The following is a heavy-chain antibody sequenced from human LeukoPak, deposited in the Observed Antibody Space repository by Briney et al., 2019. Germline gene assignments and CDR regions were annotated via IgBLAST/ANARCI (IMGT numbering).Heavy chain of an antibody. CDR1: GFTFSAYY. Sequence: PGGSLRLSCAASGFTFSAYYMNWVRQAPEMGLEWVSSISSSTYINYADSVKGRFTVSRDNSKNTLYLQMNSLRAEDTAVYYCAKDSNWAFDYWGQGTLVTVSS. V-gene: IGHV3-69-1*02. CDR3: AKDSNWAFDY. D-gene: IGHD7-27*01. J-gene: IGHJ4*02. CDR2: ISSSTYI.